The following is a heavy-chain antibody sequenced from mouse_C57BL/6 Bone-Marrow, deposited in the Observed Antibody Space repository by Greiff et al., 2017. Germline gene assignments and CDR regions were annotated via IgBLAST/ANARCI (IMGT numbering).Heavy chain of an antibody. V-gene: IGHV1-81*01. J-gene: IGHJ4*01. CDR2: IYPRSGNT. D-gene: IGHD2-14*01. CDR1: GYTFTSYG. CDR3: ARWRVRRRDYYAMDY. Sequence: QVQLQQSGAELARPGASVKLSCKASGYTFTSYGISWVKQRTGQGLEWIGEIYPRSGNTYYNEKFKGKATLTADKSSSTAYMELRSLTSEDSAVYFCARWRVRRRDYYAMDYWGQGTSVTVSS.